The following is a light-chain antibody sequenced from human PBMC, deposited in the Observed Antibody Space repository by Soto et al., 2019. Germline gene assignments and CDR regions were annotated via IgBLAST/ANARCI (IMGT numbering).Light chain of an antibody. J-gene: IGKJ5*01. CDR1: QDISHY. Sequence: IQMTQSPSSLSASVGDRVTITCQASQDISHYLNWYQQRPGKAPKLLIYDASNLKTGVPSRFTGSGSGTDFTLSIHNLQPEDIATYYCQQYDNRITFGQGTRLEIK. CDR2: DAS. CDR3: QQYDNRIT. V-gene: IGKV1-33*01.